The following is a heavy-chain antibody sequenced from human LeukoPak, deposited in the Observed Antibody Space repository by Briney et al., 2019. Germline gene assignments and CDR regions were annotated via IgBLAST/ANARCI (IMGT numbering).Heavy chain of an antibody. CDR2: IYYSGST. CDR3: ARLEWVMAGMGIDY. Sequence: SETLSLTCTVSGGSISSSSYYWGWIRQPPGKGLEWIGSIYYSGSTYYNPSLKSRVTISVDTSKNQFSLKLSSVTAADTAVYYCARLEWVMAGMGIDYWGQGTLVTVSS. CDR1: GGSISSSSYY. V-gene: IGHV4-39*01. J-gene: IGHJ4*02. D-gene: IGHD6-19*01.